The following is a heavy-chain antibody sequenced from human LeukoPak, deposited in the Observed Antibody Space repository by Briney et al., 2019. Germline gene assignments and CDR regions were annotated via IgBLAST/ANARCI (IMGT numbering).Heavy chain of an antibody. J-gene: IGHJ3*02. Sequence: PSETLSLTCTVSGGSISSSSYYWGWIRQPPGKGLEWIGSIYYSGSTYYNPSLKSRVTISVATSKTQFSLKLSSVTAADTAVYYCARVHYYDSSGYYHYAFDIWGQGTMVTVSS. CDR3: ARVHYYDSSGYYHYAFDI. V-gene: IGHV4-39*01. CDR2: IYYSGST. D-gene: IGHD3-22*01. CDR1: GGSISSSSYY.